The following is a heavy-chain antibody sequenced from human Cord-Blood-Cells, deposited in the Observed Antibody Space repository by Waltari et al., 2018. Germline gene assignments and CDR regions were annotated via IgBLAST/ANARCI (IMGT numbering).Heavy chain of an antibody. CDR3: ARGNDYSNYYYFDY. V-gene: IGHV4-38-2*01. Sequence: QVQLQESGPGLVKPSETLSLTCAVSGYSISSGYYWGWIRQPPGKGLEWIGSIYHSGSTYYNPSLKSRVTISVDKSKNQFSLKLSSVTAADTAVYYCARGNDYSNYYYFDYWGQGTLVTVSS. CDR1: GYSISSGYY. J-gene: IGHJ4*02. CDR2: IYHSGST. D-gene: IGHD4-4*01.